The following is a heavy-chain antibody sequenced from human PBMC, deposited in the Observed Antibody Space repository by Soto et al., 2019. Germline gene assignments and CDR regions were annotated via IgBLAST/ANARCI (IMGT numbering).Heavy chain of an antibody. D-gene: IGHD5-18*01. J-gene: IGHJ4*02. Sequence: EVQLVESGGGLVQPGGSLRLSCVASGFTFRNYWMSWLRQAPGKGLEWVANTNQDGRERYSVDSVKGRFTISRYNAKNSMHLQMNSLRAEDTAVYYCARDGSGYSTDWGQGTLVTVSS. CDR2: TNQDGRER. CDR1: GFTFRNYW. CDR3: ARDGSGYSTD. V-gene: IGHV3-7*01.